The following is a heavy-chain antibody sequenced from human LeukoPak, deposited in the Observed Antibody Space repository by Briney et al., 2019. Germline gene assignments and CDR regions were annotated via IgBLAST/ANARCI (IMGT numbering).Heavy chain of an antibody. Sequence: ASVKVSCKASGYTFTSYGISWVRQAPGQGLEWMGWISPYNGNTNYAEKLQGRVTMTTDTSTTTAYMELRSLRSEDTAVYYCARGFYYDSSGYYYPLDYWGQGTLVTVSS. CDR2: ISPYNGNT. CDR3: ARGFYYDSSGYYYPLDY. V-gene: IGHV1-18*01. J-gene: IGHJ4*02. D-gene: IGHD3-22*01. CDR1: GYTFTSYG.